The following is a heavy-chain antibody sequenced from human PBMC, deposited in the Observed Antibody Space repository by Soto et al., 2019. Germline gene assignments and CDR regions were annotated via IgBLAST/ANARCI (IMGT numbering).Heavy chain of an antibody. CDR3: AKTHDSGDNYGMDV. J-gene: IGHJ6*02. CDR1: GFTFSSYG. V-gene: IGHV3-30*18. CDR2: ISYDGSNK. Sequence: QVQLVESGGGVVQPGRSLRLSCAASGFTFSSYGMHWVRQAPGKGLEWVAVISYDGSNKYYADSVKGRFTISRDNSKNPLYLQMNSRRAEDTAVYYCAKTHDSGDNYGMDVWGQGTTVTVSS. D-gene: IGHD4-17*01.